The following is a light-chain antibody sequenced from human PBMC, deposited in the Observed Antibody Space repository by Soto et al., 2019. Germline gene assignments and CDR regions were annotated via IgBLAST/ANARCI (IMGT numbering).Light chain of an antibody. J-gene: IGLJ1*01. CDR3: NSYTSSSTYV. CDR1: SSDVGGFNY. CDR2: DVT. V-gene: IGLV2-14*03. Sequence: QSVLTQPASVSGSPGQSITTSCTGTSSDVGGFNYVSWYQQHPGKAPKLMIYDVTNRPSGVSYRFSGSKSGTTASLTISGLQAEDEAEYYCNSYTSSSTYVFGTGTKVTVL.